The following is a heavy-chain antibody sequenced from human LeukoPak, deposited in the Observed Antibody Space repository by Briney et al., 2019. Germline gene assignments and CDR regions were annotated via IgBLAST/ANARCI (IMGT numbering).Heavy chain of an antibody. CDR3: ARARYANAWYAFDI. CDR2: LSHSGSS. J-gene: IGHJ3*02. CDR1: GGSVSSYY. D-gene: IGHD2-2*01. V-gene: IGHV4-59*02. Sequence: KPSETLSLTCTVSGGSVSSYYWSWIRRPPGRGLEWIAYLSHSGSSDSNPSLTSRVTTLVDMSKNQFSLKLTSVTAADTAVYYCARARYANAWYAFDIWGHGTMVTVSS.